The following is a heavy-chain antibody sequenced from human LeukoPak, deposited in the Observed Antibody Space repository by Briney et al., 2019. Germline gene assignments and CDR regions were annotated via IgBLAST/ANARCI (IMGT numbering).Heavy chain of an antibody. D-gene: IGHD3-22*01. CDR1: GESSFSSYY. CDR3: SRQVVGNDY. J-gene: IGHJ4*02. CDR2: INHSGYT. Sequence: PSETLSLTCAVYGESSFSSYYWSWIRQTPGGALEWIWEINHSGYTNYNPSLKSRVTLSIDTSKNQFSLRVTSVTAADTAAYYCSRQVVGNDYWGQGTLVTVSS. V-gene: IGHV4-34*01.